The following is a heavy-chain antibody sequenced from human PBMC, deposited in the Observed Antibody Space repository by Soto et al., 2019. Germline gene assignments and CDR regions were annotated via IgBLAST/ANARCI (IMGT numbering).Heavy chain of an antibody. J-gene: IGHJ4*02. CDR3: TRLPRHPRPAFDY. CDR2: IRSKRYGGTP. D-gene: IGHD2-2*01. Sequence: GGSLRLSCAASGFTFGDYALGWVRQGPGKGLEWVGFIRSKRYGGTPEYAASVKGRFSISRDDSGNIAYLQMNSLRTEDTAVYFCTRLPRHPRPAFDYWGQGTQVTVSS. CDR1: GFTFGDYA. V-gene: IGHV3-49*04.